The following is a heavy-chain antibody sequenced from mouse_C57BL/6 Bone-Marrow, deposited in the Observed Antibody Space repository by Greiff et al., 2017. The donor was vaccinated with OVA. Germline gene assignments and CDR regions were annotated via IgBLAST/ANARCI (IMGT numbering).Heavy chain of an antibody. CDR1: GYTFTDHY. Sequence: VQLQQSGAEVVRPGASVKLSCKASGYTFTDHYINWVKQRPGQGLEWIARSHPGRGNTYYNEKFKGKATLTAEKSSNTAYMQLSSLTSEDSAVYFCARDDGYFFEYWGQGTTLTVSS. D-gene: IGHD2-3*01. J-gene: IGHJ2*01. V-gene: IGHV1-76*01. CDR2: SHPGRGNT. CDR3: ARDDGYFFEY.